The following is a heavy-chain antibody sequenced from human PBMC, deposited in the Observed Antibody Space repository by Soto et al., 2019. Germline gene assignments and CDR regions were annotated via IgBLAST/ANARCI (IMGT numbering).Heavy chain of an antibody. CDR2: ISAYNGNT. D-gene: IGHD3-3*01. V-gene: IGHV1-18*01. CDR3: ARVNDFWSGYYPNWFDP. J-gene: IGHJ5*02. CDR1: GYTFTSYG. Sequence: QVQLVQSGAEVKKPGASVKVSCKASGYTFTSYGISWVRQAPGQGLEWMGWISAYNGNTNYAQKLQGRVTMTTDTTTSTAYMELRSLRSDDTAVYYCARVNDFWSGYYPNWFDPWGQGTLVTVSS.